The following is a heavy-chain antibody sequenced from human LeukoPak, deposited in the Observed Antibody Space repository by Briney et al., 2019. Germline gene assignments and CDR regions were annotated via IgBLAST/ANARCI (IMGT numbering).Heavy chain of an antibody. J-gene: IGHJ4*02. CDR3: ARANNSSWHN. Sequence: GGSLSLSCATSGFTFSSNWMSWVRHAPVRGLEWVANIKPDGSAEYYAASVKGRFTVSRDNAKNSLYLQMNSLRAEDTAVYYCARANNSSWHNWGQGTLVTVSS. V-gene: IGHV3-7*01. CDR1: GFTFSSNW. CDR2: IKPDGSAE. D-gene: IGHD6-13*01.